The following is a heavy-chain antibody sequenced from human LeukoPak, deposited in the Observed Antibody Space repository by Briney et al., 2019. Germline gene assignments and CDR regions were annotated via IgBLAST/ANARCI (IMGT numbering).Heavy chain of an antibody. Sequence: GGSLRLSCAASGFTFDDYAMHWVRQAPGKGPEWVSGISKDSAFIGYAGSVKGRFTISRDNAKNSLYLQMNSLRAEDTAVHYCAKDSRRDGWLVYSYLFDYWGQGTLVTVSS. CDR2: ISKDSAFI. D-gene: IGHD6-19*01. J-gene: IGHJ4*02. V-gene: IGHV3-9*01. CDR1: GFTFDDYA. CDR3: AKDSRRDGWLVYSYLFDY.